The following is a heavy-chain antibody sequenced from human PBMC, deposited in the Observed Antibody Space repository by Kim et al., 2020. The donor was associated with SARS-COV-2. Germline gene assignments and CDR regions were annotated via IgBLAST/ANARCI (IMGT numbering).Heavy chain of an antibody. CDR3: ATVTNPKPAVTTRGYWFDP. CDR1: GYTLTELS. J-gene: IGHJ5*02. CDR2: FDPEDGET. Sequence: ASVKVSCKVSGYTLTELSMHWVRQAPGKGLEWMGGFDPEDGETIYAQKFQGRVTMTEDTSTDTAYMELSSLRSEDTAVYYCATVTNPKPAVTTRGYWFDPWGQGTLVTVSS. D-gene: IGHD4-17*01. V-gene: IGHV1-24*01.